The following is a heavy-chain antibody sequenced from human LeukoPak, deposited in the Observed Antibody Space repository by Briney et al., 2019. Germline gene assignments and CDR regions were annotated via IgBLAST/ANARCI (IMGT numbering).Heavy chain of an antibody. V-gene: IGHV3-53*01. CDR2: IYSGGST. Sequence: GGSLRLSCAASGFTVSSNYMSWVRQAPGKGLEWVSVIYSGGSTYYADSVKGRFTISRDNSKNTLYLQMNSLRAEDTAVYYCARHYCSSTSRYLDYWGQGTLVTVSS. CDR3: ARHYCSSTSRYLDY. D-gene: IGHD2-2*01. CDR1: GFTVSSNY. J-gene: IGHJ4*02.